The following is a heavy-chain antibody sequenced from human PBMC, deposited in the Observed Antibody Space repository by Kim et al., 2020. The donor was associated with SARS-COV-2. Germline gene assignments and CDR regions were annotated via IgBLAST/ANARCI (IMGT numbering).Heavy chain of an antibody. V-gene: IGHV4-39*07. CDR3: TRSDSSVRNLFGL. CDR2: TQYSGST. D-gene: IGHD2-15*01. CDR1: GGSISGSSYY. J-gene: IGHJ5*02. Sequence: SETLSLTCTVSGGSISGSSYYWGWIRQPPGKGLEWIGSTQYSGSTFYNPSLQSRVTISVDTSKNQFSLMLTSVTAADPALNYCTRSDSSVRNLFGLWGLG.